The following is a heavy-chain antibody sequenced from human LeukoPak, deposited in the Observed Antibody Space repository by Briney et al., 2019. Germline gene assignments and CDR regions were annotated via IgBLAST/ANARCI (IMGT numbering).Heavy chain of an antibody. CDR2: ISAYNGNT. D-gene: IGHD3-9*01. V-gene: IGHV1-18*01. Sequence: ASVKVSCKASGYTFTSYGISWVRRAPGQGLEWMGWISAYNGNTNYAQKLQGRVTMTTDTSTSTAYMELRSLRSDDTAVYYCARDGLRYFDWSQGFDYWGQGTLVTVSS. CDR1: GYTFTSYG. CDR3: ARDGLRYFDWSQGFDY. J-gene: IGHJ4*02.